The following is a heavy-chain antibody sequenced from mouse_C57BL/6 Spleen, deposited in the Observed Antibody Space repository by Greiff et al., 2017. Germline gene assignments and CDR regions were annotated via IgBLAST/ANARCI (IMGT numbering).Heavy chain of an antibody. CDR2: IDPENGDT. J-gene: IGHJ2*01. CDR3: TPSSDY. Sequence: EVKLMESGAELVRPGASVKLSCTASGFNIKDDYMHWVKQRPEQGLEWIGWIDPENGDTEYASKFQGKATITADTSSNTAYLQLSSLTSEDTAVYYCTPSSDYWGQGTTLTVSS. V-gene: IGHV14-4*01. CDR1: GFNIKDDY.